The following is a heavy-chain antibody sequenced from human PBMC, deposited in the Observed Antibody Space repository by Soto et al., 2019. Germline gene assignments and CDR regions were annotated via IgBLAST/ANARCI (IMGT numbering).Heavy chain of an antibody. CDR2: IYHSGST. CDR1: SGSISSSNW. D-gene: IGHD6-19*01. CDR3: AREESSGWYFDY. Sequence: SETLSLTCAVSSGSISSSNWWSWVRQPPGKGLEWIGEIYHSGSTNYNPSLKSRVTISVDKSKNQFSLKLSSVTAADTAVYYCAREESSGWYFDYWGQGTLVTVSS. V-gene: IGHV4-4*02. J-gene: IGHJ4*02.